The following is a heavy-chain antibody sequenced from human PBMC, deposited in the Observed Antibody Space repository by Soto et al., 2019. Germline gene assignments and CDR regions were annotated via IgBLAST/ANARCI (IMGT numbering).Heavy chain of an antibody. D-gene: IGHD6-19*01. Sequence: ASVKVSCKASGYTFTSYDINWVRQATGQGLEWMGWMNPNSGNTGYAQKFQGRVTMTRNTSISTAYMELSSLRSEDTAVYYCAEGMGSSGDPGFDPWGQGTLVTVSS. V-gene: IGHV1-8*01. CDR2: MNPNSGNT. J-gene: IGHJ5*02. CDR3: AEGMGSSGDPGFDP. CDR1: GYTFTSYD.